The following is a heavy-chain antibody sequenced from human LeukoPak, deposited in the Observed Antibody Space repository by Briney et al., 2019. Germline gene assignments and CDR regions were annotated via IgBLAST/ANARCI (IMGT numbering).Heavy chain of an antibody. V-gene: IGHV1-3*01. Sequence: ASVKVSCKASGYTFTSYAMHWVRQAPGQRLEWMGWINAGNGNTKYSQKFQGRVTITRDTSASTAYMELSSLRSEDTAVYYCARGSPRPPPGYLQQLAATDFDYWSQGTLVTVSS. CDR3: ARGSPRPPPGYLQQLAATDFDY. D-gene: IGHD6-13*01. CDR2: INAGNGNT. J-gene: IGHJ4*02. CDR1: GYTFTSYA.